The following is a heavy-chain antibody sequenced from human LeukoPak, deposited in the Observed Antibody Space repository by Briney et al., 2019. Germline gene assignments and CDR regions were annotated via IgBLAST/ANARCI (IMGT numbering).Heavy chain of an antibody. J-gene: IGHJ4*02. CDR1: GGSFSGYY. Sequence: KTSETLSLTCAVYGGSFSGYYWSWIRQPPGKGLEWIGEINHSGSTNYNPSLKSRVTISEDTSKNQFSLKLSSVTAADTAVYYCARVGYCSSTSCYLFDYWGQGTLVTVSS. V-gene: IGHV4-34*01. CDR2: INHSGST. D-gene: IGHD2-2*03. CDR3: ARVGYCSSTSCYLFDY.